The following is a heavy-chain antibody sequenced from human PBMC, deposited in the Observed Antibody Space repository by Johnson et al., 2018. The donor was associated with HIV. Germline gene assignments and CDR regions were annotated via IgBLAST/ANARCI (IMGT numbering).Heavy chain of an antibody. CDR2: IGTIAGDT. J-gene: IGHJ3*01. Sequence: VQLLESGGGLVQPGGSLRLSCAASGFTFSHYDMHWVRQVTGKGLEWVSAIGTIAGDTFYSASVKGRFTISRENAKDSLYLQMNSLRAGDTAVYYCAMGSGSYDLVKGAFDFWGQGTIVTVSS. CDR1: GFTFSHYD. V-gene: IGHV3-13*01. CDR3: AMGSGSYDLVKGAFDF. D-gene: IGHD1-26*01.